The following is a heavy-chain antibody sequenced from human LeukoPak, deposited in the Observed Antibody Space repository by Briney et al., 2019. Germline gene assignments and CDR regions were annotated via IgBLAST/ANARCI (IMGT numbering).Heavy chain of an antibody. CDR2: IRGSGGRT. CDR1: GFTFRSYA. Sequence: GGSLRLSCAASGFTFRSYAMSWVRQAPGKGLEWFSGIRGSGGRTYYADSVKGRFTISRDKSKNTLYLQMNSLRVEDTARFYCAKEPGYSGWYYGDYWGQGTLVTVSS. D-gene: IGHD5-12*01. CDR3: AKEPGYSGWYYGDY. J-gene: IGHJ4*02. V-gene: IGHV3-23*01.